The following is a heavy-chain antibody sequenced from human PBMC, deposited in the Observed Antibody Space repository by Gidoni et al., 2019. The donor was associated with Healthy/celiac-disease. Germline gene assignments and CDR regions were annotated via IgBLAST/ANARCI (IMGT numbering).Heavy chain of an antibody. D-gene: IGHD2-15*01. CDR2: ISSSSSYI. V-gene: IGHV3-21*01. CDR1: GFTFSSYS. Sequence: EVQLVESGGGLVKPGGSLRLSCAASGFTFSSYSMTWVRQAPGKGLEWVSSISSSSSYIYYADSVKGRFTISRDNAKNSLYLQMNSLRAEDTAVYYCAREGGYCSGGSCYGISPRGYFDYWGQGTLVTVSS. CDR3: AREGGYCSGGSCYGISPRGYFDY. J-gene: IGHJ4*02.